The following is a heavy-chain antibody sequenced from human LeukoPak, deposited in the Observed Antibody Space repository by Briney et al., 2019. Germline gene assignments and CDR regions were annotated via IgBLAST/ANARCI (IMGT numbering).Heavy chain of an antibody. V-gene: IGHV4-4*07. Sequence: SETLSLTCTVSGGSISGFYWSGIRQPAGRGLEWIGRIYTCGGTNYNPSLKSRVTMSVDTSKNQFSLRLSSVTAADTAVYYCARGGGDYGDLANDYWGQGTLVTVS. CDR2: IYTCGGT. CDR3: ARGGGDYGDLANDY. J-gene: IGHJ4*02. CDR1: GGSISGFY. D-gene: IGHD4-17*01.